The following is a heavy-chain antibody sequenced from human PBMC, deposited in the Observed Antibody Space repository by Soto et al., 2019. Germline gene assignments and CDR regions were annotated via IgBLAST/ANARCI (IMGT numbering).Heavy chain of an antibody. J-gene: IGHJ5*02. CDR2: IYYSGST. V-gene: IGHV4-31*03. CDR1: GGSISSGGYY. D-gene: IGHD3-10*01. Sequence: SETLSLTCTVSGGSISSGGYYWSWIRQHPGKGLEWIGYIYYSGSTYYNPSLKSRVTISVDTSKNQFSLKLSSVTAADTAVYYCARDAVYYYGSGSHNWFDPWGQGTLVTVSS. CDR3: ARDAVYYYGSGSHNWFDP.